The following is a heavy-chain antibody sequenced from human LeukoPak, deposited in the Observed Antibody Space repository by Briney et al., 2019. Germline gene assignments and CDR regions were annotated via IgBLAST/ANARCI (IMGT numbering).Heavy chain of an antibody. CDR1: GFTFSDYY. Sequence: PGGSLRLSCAASGFTFSDYYMSWIRQAPGKGLEWVSYISSSSSTIYYADSVKGRFTISRDNAKNSLYLQMNSLRAEDTAVYYCARNDYVWGSYRGPTGYWGQGTLVTVSS. J-gene: IGHJ4*02. D-gene: IGHD3-16*02. CDR3: ARNDYVWGSYRGPTGY. V-gene: IGHV3-11*04. CDR2: ISSSSSTI.